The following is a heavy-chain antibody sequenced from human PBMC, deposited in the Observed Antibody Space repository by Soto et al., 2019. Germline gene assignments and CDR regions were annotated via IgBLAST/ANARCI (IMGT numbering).Heavy chain of an antibody. V-gene: IGHV4-4*02. J-gene: IGHJ4*02. Sequence: SETLSLTCAVSGGSISSSNWWSWVRQPPGKGLEWIGEIYHSGSTNYNPSLKSRVTISVDKSKNQFSLKLSSVTAADTAVYYCAREQRKRPIAAAGIIDYWGQGTLVTVSS. CDR1: GGSISSSNW. CDR2: IYHSGST. D-gene: IGHD6-13*01. CDR3: AREQRKRPIAAAGIIDY.